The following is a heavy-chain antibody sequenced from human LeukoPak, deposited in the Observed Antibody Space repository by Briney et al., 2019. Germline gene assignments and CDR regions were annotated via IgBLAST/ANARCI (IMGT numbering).Heavy chain of an antibody. V-gene: IGHV3-7*03. CDR1: GFTFSNYG. CDR3: ARVQAIYCSGGSCYSSNYYYYYGMDV. J-gene: IGHJ6*02. CDR2: IKQDGSEK. D-gene: IGHD2-15*01. Sequence: GRSLRLSCAASGFTFSNYGMHWVRQAPGKGLEWVANIKQDGSEKYYVDSVKGRFTISRDNAKNSLYLQMNSLRAEDTAVYYCARVQAIYCSGGSCYSSNYYYYYGMDVWGQGTTVTVSS.